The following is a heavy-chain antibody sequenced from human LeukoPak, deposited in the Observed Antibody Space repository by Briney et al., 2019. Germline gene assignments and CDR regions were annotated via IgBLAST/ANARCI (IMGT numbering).Heavy chain of an antibody. CDR3: AKDGTIVATPLDY. V-gene: IGHV3-30*18. CDR2: ISYDGSNK. CDR1: GFTFSSYG. Sequence: QSGGSLRLSCAASGFTFSSYGMHWVRQAPGKGLEWVAVISYDGSNKYYADSVKGRFTISRDNSKNTLYLQMNSLRAEDTAVYYCAKDGTIVATPLDYWGQGTLVTVSS. J-gene: IGHJ4*02. D-gene: IGHD5-12*01.